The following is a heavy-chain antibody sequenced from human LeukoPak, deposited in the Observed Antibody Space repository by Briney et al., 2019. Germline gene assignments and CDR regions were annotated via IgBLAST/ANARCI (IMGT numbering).Heavy chain of an antibody. CDR2: MNPNSGNT. CDR3: AKQSVAPVMGGYYYYYMDV. CDR1: GYTFTSYD. J-gene: IGHJ6*03. V-gene: IGHV1-8*01. D-gene: IGHD3-16*01. Sequence: VASVKVSCKASGYTFTSYDINWVRQATGQGLEWMGWMNPNSGNTGYAQKFQGRVTMTRDTSLSTAYLELTTLRSDDTAVYYCAKQSVAPVMGGYYYYYMDVWGKGTTVTVSS.